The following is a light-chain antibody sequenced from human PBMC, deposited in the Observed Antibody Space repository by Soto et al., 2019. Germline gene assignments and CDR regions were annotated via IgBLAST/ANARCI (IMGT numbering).Light chain of an antibody. J-gene: IGKJ4*01. V-gene: IGKV3-11*01. Sequence: EIVLTQSPATLSLSPGERATLSCRASQSVSSYLAWYQQKPGQAPRLLIYDASNRATGIPARFSGSGSGTDFTHTISSLEPEDFAVYYCQQRSNWPPGALTFGGGTKVDIK. CDR3: QQRSNWPPGALT. CDR2: DAS. CDR1: QSVSSY.